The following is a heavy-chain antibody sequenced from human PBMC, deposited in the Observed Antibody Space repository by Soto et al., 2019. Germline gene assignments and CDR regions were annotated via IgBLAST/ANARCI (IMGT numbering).Heavy chain of an antibody. CDR1: GYTFTSYG. Sequence: ASVKVSCKASGYTFTSYGIHWVRQAPGQRLEWTGWINAGNGNTKYSEKFQGRVTITRDTSASTAYLELGSLRSEDTAVYYCARDPNDSSAYYHHYYYGMDVWGQGTTVTVSS. CDR3: ARDPNDSSAYYHHYYYGMDV. CDR2: INAGNGNT. V-gene: IGHV1-3*01. J-gene: IGHJ6*02. D-gene: IGHD3-22*01.